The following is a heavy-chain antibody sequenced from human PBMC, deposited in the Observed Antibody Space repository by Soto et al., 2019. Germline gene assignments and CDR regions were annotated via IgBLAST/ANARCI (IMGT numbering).Heavy chain of an antibody. CDR3: ARGRYSSGGYLRYYFDY. CDR2: MNPNSGNT. V-gene: IGHV1-8*01. J-gene: IGHJ4*02. CDR1: GYTFTSYD. Sequence: GASVKVSCKASGYTFTSYDINWVRQATGQGLEWMGWMNPNSGNTGYAQKFQGRVTMTRNTSISTAYMELSSLRSEDTAVFYCARGRYSSGGYLRYYFDYWGQGTLVTVSS. D-gene: IGHD6-19*01.